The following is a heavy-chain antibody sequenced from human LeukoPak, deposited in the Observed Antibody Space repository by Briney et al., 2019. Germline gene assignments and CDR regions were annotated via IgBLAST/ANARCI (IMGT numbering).Heavy chain of an antibody. Sequence: GGSLRLSCAASGFTFSSYSMNWVRQAPGRGLEWVSSISSSSSYIYYADSVKGRLTISRDNAKNSLYLQMNSLRAEDTAVYYCARDAEMATISSYFDYWGQGTLVTVSS. CDR2: ISSSSSYI. J-gene: IGHJ4*02. CDR3: ARDAEMATISSYFDY. V-gene: IGHV3-21*01. D-gene: IGHD5-24*01. CDR1: GFTFSSYS.